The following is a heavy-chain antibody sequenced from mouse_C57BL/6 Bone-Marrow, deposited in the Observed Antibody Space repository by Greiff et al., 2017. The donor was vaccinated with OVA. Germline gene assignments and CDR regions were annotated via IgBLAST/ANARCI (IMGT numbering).Heavy chain of an antibody. CDR2: INPNNGGT. CDR3: ARLEYGKGDFDY. Sequence: VQLQQSGPELVKPGASVKIPCKASGYTFTDYNMDWVKQSHGKSLEWIGDINPNNGGTIYNQKFKGKATLTVDKSSSTAYMELRSLTSEDTAVYYCARLEYGKGDFDYWDQGTTLTVSS. J-gene: IGHJ2*01. CDR1: GYTFTDYN. D-gene: IGHD2-10*02. V-gene: IGHV1-18*01.